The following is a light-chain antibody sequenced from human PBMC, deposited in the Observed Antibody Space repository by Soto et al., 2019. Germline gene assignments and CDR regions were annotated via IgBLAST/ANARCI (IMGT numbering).Light chain of an antibody. CDR1: SGSIASNY. CDR3: QSYDSSTPVV. V-gene: IGLV6-57*01. CDR2: EDN. J-gene: IGLJ7*01. Sequence: NFMLTQPHSVSESPGKTVTISCTHSSGSIASNYVQWYQQRPGSSPTAVIYEDNQRPSGVPDRFSGSIDSSSNSASLTISGLKTEDEADYYCQSYDSSTPVVFGGGTQLTVL.